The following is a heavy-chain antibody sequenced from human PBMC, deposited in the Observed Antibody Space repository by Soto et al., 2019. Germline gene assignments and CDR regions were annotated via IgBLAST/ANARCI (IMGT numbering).Heavy chain of an antibody. CDR2: INPNSGGT. J-gene: IGHJ3*02. Sequence: ASVKVSCKASGYTFTGYYMHWVRQAPGQGLEWMGWINPNSGGTNYAQKSQGRVTMTRDTSISTAYMELSRLRSDDTAVYYCASSFDYYDSSGYYSYAFDIWGQGTMVTV. CDR3: ASSFDYYDSSGYYSYAFDI. CDR1: GYTFTGYY. D-gene: IGHD3-22*01. V-gene: IGHV1-2*02.